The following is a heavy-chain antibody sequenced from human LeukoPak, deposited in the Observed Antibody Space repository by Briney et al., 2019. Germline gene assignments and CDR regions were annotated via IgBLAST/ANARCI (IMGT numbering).Heavy chain of an antibody. Sequence: SETLSLTCSVYGGSFSGYLWSWIRQAPGKGLEWIGEINQSGTIKYNPSLETRLTISVARPKNQFSLNLSSVTSADTAVYYCAIGFLASNYNWFAPWGQGTLVTVSS. J-gene: IGHJ5*02. V-gene: IGHV4-34*01. CDR2: INQSGTI. CDR1: GGSFSGYL. CDR3: AIGFLASNYNWFAP. D-gene: IGHD1-1*01.